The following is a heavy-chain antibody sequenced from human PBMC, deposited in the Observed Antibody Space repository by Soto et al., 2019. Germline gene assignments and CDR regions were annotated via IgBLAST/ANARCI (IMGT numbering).Heavy chain of an antibody. V-gene: IGHV4-59*01. D-gene: IGHD1-1*01. Sequence: QVQLQESGPGLVKPSETLSLTCTVSGGSISSYYWSWIRQPPGKGLEWIGYIYYRGSTSYNPSLKRRVTISVDTSKNQFSLKLSSVTAADTAVYYCARATYTKVRWFDPWGQGTLVTVSS. CDR2: IYYRGST. J-gene: IGHJ5*02. CDR1: GGSISSYY. CDR3: ARATYTKVRWFDP.